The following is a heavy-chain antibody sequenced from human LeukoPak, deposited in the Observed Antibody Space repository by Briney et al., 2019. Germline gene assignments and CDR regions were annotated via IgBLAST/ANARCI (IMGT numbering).Heavy chain of an antibody. CDR3: ARDQGTSTTAPKRKGRFDP. Sequence: PGRSLRLSCAASGFTFSTYGMHWVRQAPGKGLEWLAVIWYDGSNIYYADSVKGRFAISRDNSKNTLYLLLNSLRDEDTAVYYCARDQGTSTTAPKRKGRFDPWGQGTLVTVSS. CDR2: IWYDGSNI. V-gene: IGHV3-33*01. J-gene: IGHJ5*02. CDR1: GFTFSTYG. D-gene: IGHD1-1*01.